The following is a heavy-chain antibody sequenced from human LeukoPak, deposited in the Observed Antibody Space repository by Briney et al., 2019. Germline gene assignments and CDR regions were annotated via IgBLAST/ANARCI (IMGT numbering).Heavy chain of an antibody. J-gene: IGHJ4*02. V-gene: IGHV3-7*01. CDR2: IKEDGSVK. Sequence: PGGSQRLSCAASGFTFRSYWMSWLRQAPGKGPEWVANIKEDGSVKNYADSVEGRFTISRDNAKNSLSLQMNSLRAEDTAVYYCAREGRWGQGTLVTVSS. CDR3: AREGR. CDR1: GFTFRSYW.